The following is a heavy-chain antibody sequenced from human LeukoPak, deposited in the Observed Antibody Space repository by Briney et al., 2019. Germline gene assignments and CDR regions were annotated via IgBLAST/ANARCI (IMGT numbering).Heavy chain of an antibody. CDR2: IKQDGSEK. CDR3: ATDLGSSRPNF. Sequence: PGGSLRLSCEASGFTFSSYWMTWVRQAPGKGLEWVANIKQDGSEKYYVDSAKGRFTISRDNAKNSLYLQMSSLRAEDTAVYYCATDLGSSRPNFWGQGTLVAVSS. J-gene: IGHJ4*02. V-gene: IGHV3-7*01. D-gene: IGHD6-13*01. CDR1: GFTFSSYW.